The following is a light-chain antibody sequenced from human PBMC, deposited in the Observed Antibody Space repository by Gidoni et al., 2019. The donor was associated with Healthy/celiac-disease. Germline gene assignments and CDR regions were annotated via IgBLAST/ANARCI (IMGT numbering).Light chain of an antibody. CDR2: DAS. J-gene: IGKJ2*01. CDR1: QSVSSSY. Sequence: DIVLTQSPATLSLSPGERATLSCGASQSVSSSYLAWYQQKPGLAPRLLIYDASSRATGIPDRCSGSGSGTDFTLTISRLEPEDFAVYYCQQYGSSPPTFGQGTKLEIK. V-gene: IGKV3D-20*01. CDR3: QQYGSSPPT.